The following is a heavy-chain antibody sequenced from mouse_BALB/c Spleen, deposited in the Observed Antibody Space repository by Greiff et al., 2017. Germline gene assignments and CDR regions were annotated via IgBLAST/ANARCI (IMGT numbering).Heavy chain of an antibody. V-gene: IGHV1S137*01. CDR2: ISTYYGDA. CDR1: GYTFTDYA. Sequence: LQESGAELVRPGVSVKISCKGSGYTFTDYAMHWVKQSHAKSLEWIGVISTYYGDASYNQKFKGKATMTVDKSSSTAYMELARLTSEDSAIYYCAKGNSLYAMDYWGQGTSVTVSS. D-gene: IGHD2-1*01. CDR3: AKGNSLYAMDY. J-gene: IGHJ4*01.